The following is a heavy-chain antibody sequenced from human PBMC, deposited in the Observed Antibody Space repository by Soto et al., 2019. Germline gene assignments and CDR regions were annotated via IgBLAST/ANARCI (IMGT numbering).Heavy chain of an antibody. D-gene: IGHD6-13*01. V-gene: IGHV1-18*01. Sequence: ASVKVSCKASGYTFTSYGISWVRQAPGQELEWMGWISAYNGNTNYAQKLQGRVTMTTDTSTSTAYMELRSLRSDDTAVYYCARDIGIAAAGTRAFDIWGQGTMVTVSS. CDR3: ARDIGIAAAGTRAFDI. CDR2: ISAYNGNT. J-gene: IGHJ3*02. CDR1: GYTFTSYG.